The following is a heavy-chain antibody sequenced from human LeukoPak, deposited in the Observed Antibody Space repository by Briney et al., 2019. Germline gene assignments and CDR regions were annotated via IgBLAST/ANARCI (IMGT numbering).Heavy chain of an antibody. CDR2: SSSDGKNN. CDR3: AKDYLGSSRSMDS. D-gene: IGHD2-2*01. Sequence: HPGGSLRLSCVASGFNFRTFAIYWVRQAPGKGLEWVAGSSSDGKNNFYVDSAKGRFTVSRDYSKNTLYLQMNNLRTEDTAVYFCAKDYLGSSRSMDSWGRGTLVTVSS. CDR1: GFNFRTFA. V-gene: IGHV3-30*18. J-gene: IGHJ4*02.